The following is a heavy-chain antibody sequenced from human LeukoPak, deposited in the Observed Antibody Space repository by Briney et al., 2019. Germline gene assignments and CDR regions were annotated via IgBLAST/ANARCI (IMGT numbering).Heavy chain of an antibody. CDR1: GFTFSSYA. J-gene: IGHJ4*02. Sequence: PGGSLRLSCAASGFTFSSYAMSWVRQAPGKGLEWVSAISGSGGSTYYADSVKGRFTISRDNSKNMLYLQRNGLRGEDTAVYYCAKDWGYLSFYFDYWGQGTLVSVSS. CDR2: ISGSGGST. V-gene: IGHV3-23*01. CDR3: AKDWGYLSFYFDY. D-gene: IGHD3-16*01.